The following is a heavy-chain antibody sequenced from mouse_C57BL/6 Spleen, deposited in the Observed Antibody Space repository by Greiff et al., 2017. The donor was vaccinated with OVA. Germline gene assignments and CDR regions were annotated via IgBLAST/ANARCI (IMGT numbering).Heavy chain of an antibody. Sequence: QVQLQQSGAELVKPGASVKMSCKASGYTFTTYPIEWMKQNHGKSLEWIGNFHPYNDDTKYNEKFKGKATLTVEKSSSTVYLELSRLTSEYSAVYYCARGGSSFLYYAMDYWGQGTSVTVSS. J-gene: IGHJ4*01. CDR3: ARGGSSFLYYAMDY. D-gene: IGHD1-1*01. CDR1: GYTFTTYP. V-gene: IGHV1-47*01. CDR2: FHPYNDDT.